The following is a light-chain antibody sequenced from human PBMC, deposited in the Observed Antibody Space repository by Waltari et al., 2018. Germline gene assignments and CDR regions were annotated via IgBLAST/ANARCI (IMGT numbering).Light chain of an antibody. CDR2: GAS. V-gene: IGKV3-20*01. CDR1: QSVSSY. Sequence: EIELTQSPGTLFLSPGERAALSCRASQSVSSYLAWYQQRRGQVPRLLIYGASSRATGIPDRFSGSGSGTDFNLTISRLEPEDFAVYYCQQYGRSPWTFGQGTNVEIK. CDR3: QQYGRSPWT. J-gene: IGKJ1*01.